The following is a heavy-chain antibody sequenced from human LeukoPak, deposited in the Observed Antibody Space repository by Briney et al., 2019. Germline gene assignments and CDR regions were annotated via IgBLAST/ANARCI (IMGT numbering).Heavy chain of an antibody. Sequence: GGSLRLSCAASGFTFSSYSMNWVRQAPGKGLEWVSSISSSSSYIYYADSVKGRFTISRDNAKNSLYLQMNSLRAEDTAVYYCARDLSRDYSNYPKENWFDPWGQGTLVTVSS. CDR2: ISSSSSYI. V-gene: IGHV3-21*01. J-gene: IGHJ5*02. CDR1: GFTFSSYS. CDR3: ARDLSRDYSNYPKENWFDP. D-gene: IGHD4-11*01.